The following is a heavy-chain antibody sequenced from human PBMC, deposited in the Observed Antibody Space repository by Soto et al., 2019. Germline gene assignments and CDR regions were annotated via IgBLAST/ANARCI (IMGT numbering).Heavy chain of an antibody. CDR3: ARMYSSGSGWFHP. Sequence: SETLPLTCFVSGYSITAGGYYWSWIRHHPGKGLEWIGSFYSSGSIIYNPSLRSRVSISGDTSSNQFSMSLTSVTAADTARYYCARMYSSGSGWFHPWGQGTLVTVSS. CDR2: FYSSGSI. J-gene: IGHJ5*02. V-gene: IGHV4-31*03. D-gene: IGHD6-19*01. CDR1: GYSITAGGYY.